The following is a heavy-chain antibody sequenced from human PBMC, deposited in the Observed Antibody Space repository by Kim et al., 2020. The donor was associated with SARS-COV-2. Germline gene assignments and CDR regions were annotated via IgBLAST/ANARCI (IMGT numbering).Heavy chain of an antibody. CDR2: IYYSGST. V-gene: IGHV4-61*01. CDR3: ARSSYDFWSGYSTNDY. J-gene: IGHJ4*02. D-gene: IGHD3-3*01. CDR1: GGSVSSGSYY. Sequence: SETLSLTCTVSGGSVSSGSYYWSWIRQPPGKGLEWIGYIYYSGSTNYNPSLKSRVTISVDTSKNQFSLKLSSVTAADTAVYYCARSSYDFWSGYSTNDYWGQGTLFTVSS.